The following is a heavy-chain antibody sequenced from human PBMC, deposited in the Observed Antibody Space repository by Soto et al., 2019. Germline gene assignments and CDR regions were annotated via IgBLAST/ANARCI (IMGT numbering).Heavy chain of an antibody. CDR2: ISDTGSSH. CDR3: AKDRGGDCPDNSCYFGADY. Sequence: WGSLRLSCVGSGFTFSSYGMHWVRQAPGNGLECVAVISDTGSSHYYAASVEGRFTISRENSKNTLSLHMDRLRVEDTGVYYCAKDRGGDCPDNSCYFGADYWGQGTPVTVSS. V-gene: IGHV3-30*18. D-gene: IGHD2-2*01. CDR1: GFTFSSYG. J-gene: IGHJ4*02.